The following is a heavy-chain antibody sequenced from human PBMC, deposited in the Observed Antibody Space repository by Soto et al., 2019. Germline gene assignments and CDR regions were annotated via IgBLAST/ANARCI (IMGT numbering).Heavy chain of an antibody. Sequence: PGESLKISCKASGYSFTNYWIGWLRQMPGKGLEWVGIIYPGDSDARYSPSFQGQVTISVDKSINTAYLQWSSLKASDTAMYYCGRHFSDYLDNWGRGTLVTVSS. J-gene: IGHJ4*02. CDR3: GRHFSDYLDN. CDR1: GYSFTNYW. V-gene: IGHV5-51*01. CDR2: IYPGDSDA. D-gene: IGHD3-3*01.